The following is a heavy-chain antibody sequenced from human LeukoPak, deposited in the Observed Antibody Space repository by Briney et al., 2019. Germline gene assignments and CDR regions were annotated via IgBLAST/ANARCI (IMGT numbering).Heavy chain of an antibody. V-gene: IGHV1-18*01. J-gene: IGHJ6*03. CDR1: GYTFTSYG. CDR2: ISAYNGNT. Sequence: GASVKVSCKASGYTFTSYGISWVRQAPGQGLEWMGWISAYNGNTNYAQKLQGRVTMTTDTSTSTAYMELRSLRSDDTAVYYCARRRGGYSGYDFAYYYMDVWGKGTTVTISS. CDR3: ARRRGGYSGYDFAYYYMDV. D-gene: IGHD5-12*01.